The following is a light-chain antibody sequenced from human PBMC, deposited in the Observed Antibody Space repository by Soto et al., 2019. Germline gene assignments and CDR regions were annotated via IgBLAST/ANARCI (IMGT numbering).Light chain of an antibody. Sequence: VVTQPPSVSGAPGQRVTISCTGSSSNIGAGYNVHWYQQLPGTAPKLLIYDNINRPSGVPDRFSGSKSGTSASLAITGLQAEDEADYYCQSYDSSLSGSLFGGGTKLTVL. CDR2: DNI. V-gene: IGLV1-40*01. CDR1: SSNIGAGYN. J-gene: IGLJ2*01. CDR3: QSYDSSLSGSL.